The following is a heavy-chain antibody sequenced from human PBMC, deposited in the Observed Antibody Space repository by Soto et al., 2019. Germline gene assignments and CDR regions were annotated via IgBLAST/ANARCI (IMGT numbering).Heavy chain of an antibody. CDR3: ARGIFGSGTANDY. D-gene: IGHD3-10*01. J-gene: IGHJ4*02. Sequence: VQLVESGGGLVQPGGSLRLSCAASGFTFSGSWMHWVRQAPGKGLVWVSRINGDGSGTSYADFVKGRFTISRDKAKNTLFLQMNGLRAEDTAVYYCARGIFGSGTANDYWGQGTLVTVSS. CDR1: GFTFSGSW. CDR2: INGDGSGT. V-gene: IGHV3-74*01.